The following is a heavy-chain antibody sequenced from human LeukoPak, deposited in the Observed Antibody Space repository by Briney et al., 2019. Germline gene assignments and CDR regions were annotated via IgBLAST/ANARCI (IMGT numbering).Heavy chain of an antibody. Sequence: SETLSLTCTVSGGSISSSSYYWGWIRQPPGKGLEWIGSIYYSGITYYNPSLKSRVTISVDTSKDQFSLNFNSVTAADTALYFCARNETSGYFDIWGQGTMVTVSS. V-gene: IGHV4-39*01. D-gene: IGHD3-22*01. CDR1: GGSISSSSYY. J-gene: IGHJ3*02. CDR3: ARNETSGYFDI. CDR2: IYYSGIT.